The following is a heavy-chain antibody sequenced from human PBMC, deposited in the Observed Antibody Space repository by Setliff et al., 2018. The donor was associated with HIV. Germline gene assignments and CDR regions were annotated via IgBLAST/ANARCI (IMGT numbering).Heavy chain of an antibody. CDR2: IYSDGNT. J-gene: IGHJ4*03. V-gene: IGHV3-53*01. Sequence: GGSLRLSCAASGFTVYSYYMSWVRQAPGKGLEWVSVIYSDGNTYYADSVKGRFTISRDNSKNTLYLQMNSLRVEDTAVYHCARSPQGGYFDYWGHGTMVTVSS. CDR1: GFTVYSYY. CDR3: ARSPQGGYFDY.